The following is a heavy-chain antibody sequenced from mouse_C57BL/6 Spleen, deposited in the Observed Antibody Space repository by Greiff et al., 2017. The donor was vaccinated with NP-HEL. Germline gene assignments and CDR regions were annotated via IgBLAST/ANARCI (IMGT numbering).Heavy chain of an antibody. Sequence: EVQLQQSGPVLVKPGASVKMSCKASGYTFTDYYMNWVKQSHGKSLEWIGVINPYNGGTSYNQKFKGKATLTVDKSSSTAYMELNSLTSEDSAVYYCAKGGDYVTSFAYWGQGTLVTVSA. CDR2: INPYNGGT. CDR1: GYTFTDYY. CDR3: AKGGDYVTSFAY. V-gene: IGHV1-19*01. J-gene: IGHJ3*01. D-gene: IGHD2-4*01.